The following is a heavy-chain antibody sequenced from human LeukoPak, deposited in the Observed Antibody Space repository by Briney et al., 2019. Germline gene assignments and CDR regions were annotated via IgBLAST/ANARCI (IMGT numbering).Heavy chain of an antibody. D-gene: IGHD3-22*01. CDR1: VFTYSDSS. CDR3: ARLRSSVELGSYYYYYYMAV. V-gene: IGHV3-11*04. CDR2: ITSSGRTV. J-gene: IGHJ6*03. Sequence: GGSLRLSCAASVFTYSDSSMTWIRQAPGKGLEWLSNITSSGRTVYYADSVRGRFTVSRDNAKNLLYLQMNSLTAEDTAVYYCARLRSSVELGSYYYYYYMAVWGKGTTVTVSS.